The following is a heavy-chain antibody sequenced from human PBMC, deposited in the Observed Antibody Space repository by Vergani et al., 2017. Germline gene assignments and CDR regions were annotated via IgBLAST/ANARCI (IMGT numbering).Heavy chain of an antibody. J-gene: IGHJ4*02. CDR3: TSDNENFDFWSDKPIDF. D-gene: IGHD3-3*01. CDR1: GFTFGDYA. CDR2: IRSKAYGGTT. Sequence: EMQLVESGGGLVKPGRSLRLSCIASGFTFGDYAMSWFRKAPGKGMEWVGFIRSKAYGGTTEYAASVKGRITISRDDSKSIAYLQMNSLRTEDAAVYYCTSDNENFDFWSDKPIDFWGQGTLVTVSS. V-gene: IGHV3-49*05.